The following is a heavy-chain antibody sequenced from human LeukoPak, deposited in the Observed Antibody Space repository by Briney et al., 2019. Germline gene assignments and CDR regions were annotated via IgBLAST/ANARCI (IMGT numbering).Heavy chain of an antibody. CDR2: ISGSGSST. D-gene: IGHD2-15*01. CDR3: AKGARNGRRTGDSCYSDY. V-gene: IGHV3-23*01. Sequence: GGSLRLSCAASGFTFSSYAMSWVRQAPGKGLEWVSAISGSGSSTYYADSVKGRFTISRDNSKNTLYLQMNSLRAEDTAVYYCAKGARNGRRTGDSCYSDYWGQGTLVTVSS. CDR1: GFTFSSYA. J-gene: IGHJ4*02.